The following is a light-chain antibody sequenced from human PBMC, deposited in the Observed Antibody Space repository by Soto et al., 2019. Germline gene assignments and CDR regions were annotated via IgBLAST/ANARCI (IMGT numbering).Light chain of an antibody. J-gene: IGKJ1*01. CDR2: DVS. Sequence: DIQMTQSPSALSASVGDRVTIACRASQTISDSLAWYQQKPGKAPDLLISDVSSLERGVASRFSGSGSGTEFTLTISSLQPEDVATYYCQNFDSAPQTFGQGTKVDI. CDR1: QTISDS. V-gene: IGKV1-5*01. CDR3: QNFDSAPQT.